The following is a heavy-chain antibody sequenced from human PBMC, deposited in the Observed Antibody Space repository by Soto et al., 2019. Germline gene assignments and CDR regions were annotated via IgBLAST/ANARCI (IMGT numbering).Heavy chain of an antibody. J-gene: IGHJ6*02. V-gene: IGHV4-59*01. Sequence: QVQLQESGPGLVKPSETLSLTCTVSGGSISSYYWSWIRQPPGKGLEWIGYIYYSGSTNYNPSLKSRVTISVDTSKNQFSLKLSSVTAADTAVYYCARGGVSGYDLIDYYYYRMDVWGQGTTVTVSS. CDR3: ARGGVSGYDLIDYYYYRMDV. CDR1: GGSISSYY. CDR2: IYYSGST. D-gene: IGHD5-12*01.